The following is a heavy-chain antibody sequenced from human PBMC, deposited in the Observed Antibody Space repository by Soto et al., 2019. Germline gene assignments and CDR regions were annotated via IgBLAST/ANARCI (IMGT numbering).Heavy chain of an antibody. CDR3: ARSMVNGTYEAFDI. Sequence: EVHLAQSGAEVKKPVESLRISCKGSGYNFNRYWISWVRQMPGKGLEWMGIIYPGDSDTRYSPSLQGQVTISADKSSSAAYLQWSSLQASDTATYYCARSMVNGTYEAFDIWGQGTMVTVSS. J-gene: IGHJ3*02. CDR2: IYPGDSDT. V-gene: IGHV5-51*01. CDR1: GYNFNRYW. D-gene: IGHD2-8*01.